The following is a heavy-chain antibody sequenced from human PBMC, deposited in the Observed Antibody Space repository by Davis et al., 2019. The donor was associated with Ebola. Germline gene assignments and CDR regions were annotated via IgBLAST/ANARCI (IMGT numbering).Heavy chain of an antibody. CDR1: GFTVSSNY. CDR3: AQNPTWARLNWFDP. V-gene: IGHV3-30*03. J-gene: IGHJ5*02. Sequence: PGGSLRLSCAASGFTVSSNYMSWVRQAPGKGLEWVAVISYDGSNKYYADSVKGRFTISRDNSKNTLYLQMNSLRAEDTALYYCAQNPTWARLNWFDPWGQGTLVTVSS. D-gene: IGHD2/OR15-2a*01. CDR2: ISYDGSNK.